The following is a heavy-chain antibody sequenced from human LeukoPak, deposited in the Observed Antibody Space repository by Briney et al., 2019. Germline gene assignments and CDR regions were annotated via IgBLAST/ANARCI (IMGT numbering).Heavy chain of an antibody. CDR2: ISSSSTTI. D-gene: IGHD1-1*01. V-gene: IGHV3-48*01. CDR3: AREGVDRYTTNWYFDL. Sequence: PGGSLRLSCAASGFTFSSSRMNWVRQAPGKGLEWISHISSSSTTIYYADSVKGRFTISRENAEKSLYLQMNSLRVEDTAVYHCAREGVDRYTTNWYFDLWGRGTLVTVSS. J-gene: IGHJ2*01. CDR1: GFTFSSSR.